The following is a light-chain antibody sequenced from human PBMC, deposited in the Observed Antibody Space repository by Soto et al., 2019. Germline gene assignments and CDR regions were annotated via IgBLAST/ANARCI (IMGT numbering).Light chain of an antibody. CDR3: KQYNNWPLT. Sequence: EIVMTQSPATLSVSPGERATLSCRASQSVSSNLAWYQQKPGQAPRLLIHGASTRATGIQARFSGSGSGTEFTLTISSLQSEDFAVYYCKQYNNWPLTFGGGTKVEIK. J-gene: IGKJ4*01. CDR1: QSVSSN. V-gene: IGKV3-15*01. CDR2: GAS.